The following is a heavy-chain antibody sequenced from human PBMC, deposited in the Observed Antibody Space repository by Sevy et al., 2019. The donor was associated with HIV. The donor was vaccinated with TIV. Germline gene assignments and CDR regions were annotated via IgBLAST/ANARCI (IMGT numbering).Heavy chain of an antibody. CDR3: ARGVAALPGYYYGMDV. CDR2: ISGSDTTI. D-gene: IGHD2-15*01. V-gene: IGHV3-48*01. Sequence: GGSLRLSCAASGFTFSSYSINWVRQAPGKGLEWVSYISGSDTTIYYADSVKGRFTISRDNAKNSLYLQMNSLRVEDTAVYDCARGVAALPGYYYGMDVWGQGTTVTVSS. J-gene: IGHJ6*02. CDR1: GFTFSSYS.